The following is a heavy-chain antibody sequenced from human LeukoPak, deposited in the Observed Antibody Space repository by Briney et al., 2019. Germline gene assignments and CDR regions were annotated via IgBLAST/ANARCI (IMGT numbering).Heavy chain of an antibody. Sequence: ASVKVSCKASGYTFTSYGISWVRQAPGQGLEWMGWISAYNGNTNYAQKLQGRVTMTTDTSTSTAYMELRSLRSDDTAVYYCARDKDSSGYYWASAEYFQHWGQGTLVTVSS. CDR1: GYTFTSYG. J-gene: IGHJ1*01. D-gene: IGHD3-22*01. CDR2: ISAYNGNT. CDR3: ARDKDSSGYYWASAEYFQH. V-gene: IGHV1-18*01.